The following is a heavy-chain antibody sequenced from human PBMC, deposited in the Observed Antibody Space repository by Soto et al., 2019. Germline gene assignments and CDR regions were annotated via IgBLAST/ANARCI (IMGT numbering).Heavy chain of an antibody. CDR2: IYWEDDT. CDR3: AHSSLHYKKWFDP. Sequence: QITLKESGPTVVKPTQPLTLTCTLSGFSLTNDGVGVGWIRQPPGKAPEWLALIYWEDDTRYSPSLRSRLTITKDSSKNQVVLTMTNMDPVDTATYFCAHSSLHYKKWFDPWGQGTLVTVSS. V-gene: IGHV2-5*02. J-gene: IGHJ5*02. D-gene: IGHD1-20*01. CDR1: GFSLTNDGVG.